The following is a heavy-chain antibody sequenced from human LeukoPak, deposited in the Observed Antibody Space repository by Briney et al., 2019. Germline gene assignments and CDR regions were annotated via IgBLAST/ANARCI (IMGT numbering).Heavy chain of an antibody. J-gene: IGHJ4*02. CDR2: INHSGST. Sequence: PSETLSLTCAVYGGSFSGYYWSWIRQPPGKGLEWIGEINHSGSTNYNPSLKSRVTMSVDTSKNQFSLKLSSVTAAGTAVYYCARRTSYYYDSSGYPSYGFGYFDYWGQGTLVTVSS. D-gene: IGHD3-22*01. CDR3: ARRTSYYYDSSGYPSYGFGYFDY. CDR1: GGSFSGYY. V-gene: IGHV4-34*01.